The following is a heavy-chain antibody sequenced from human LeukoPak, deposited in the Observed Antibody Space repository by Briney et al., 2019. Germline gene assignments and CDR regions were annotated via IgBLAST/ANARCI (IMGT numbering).Heavy chain of an antibody. Sequence: GGSLRLSCAASGFTFSSYWMSWVRQAPGKGLEWVANIKQDGSEKYYVDSVKGRFTIPRDNAKNSLYLQMNSLRAEDTAVYYCARGAPRRDGYNRYYYFDYWGQGTLVTVSS. CDR1: GFTFSSYW. CDR3: ARGAPRRDGYNRYYYFDY. V-gene: IGHV3-7*01. D-gene: IGHD5-24*01. J-gene: IGHJ4*02. CDR2: IKQDGSEK.